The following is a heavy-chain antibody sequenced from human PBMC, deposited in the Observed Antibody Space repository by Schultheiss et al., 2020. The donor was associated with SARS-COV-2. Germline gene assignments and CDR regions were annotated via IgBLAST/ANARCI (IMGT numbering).Heavy chain of an antibody. Sequence: GGSLRLSCAASGFTFSSYSMNWVRQAPGKGLEYVSAISSNGGSTYYANSVKGRFTISRDNAKNSLYLQMNSLRDEDTAVYYCARLTYYDILTGPYGMDVWGQGTTVTVSS. CDR2: ISSNGGST. D-gene: IGHD3-9*01. V-gene: IGHV3-64*01. CDR3: ARLTYYDILTGPYGMDV. J-gene: IGHJ6*02. CDR1: GFTFSSYS.